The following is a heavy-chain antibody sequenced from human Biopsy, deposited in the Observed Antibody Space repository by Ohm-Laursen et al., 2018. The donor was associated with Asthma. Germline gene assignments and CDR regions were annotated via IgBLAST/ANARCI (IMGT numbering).Heavy chain of an antibody. J-gene: IGHJ4*02. V-gene: IGHV1-69*01. Sequence: SSVKVSCKSLGGTFNTYVIGWVRQAPGQGLEWMGGINSVFGTTTYPQKFQDRVTITADDSTSTVYMELSSLRSEDTAVYYCARKAGSCISRTCYSLDFWDQGTLVTVSS. CDR3: ARKAGSCISRTCYSLDF. D-gene: IGHD2-2*01. CDR1: GGTFNTYV. CDR2: INSVFGTT.